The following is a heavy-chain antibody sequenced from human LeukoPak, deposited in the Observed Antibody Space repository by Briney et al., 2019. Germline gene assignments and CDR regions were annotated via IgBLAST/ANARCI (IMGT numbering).Heavy chain of an antibody. J-gene: IGHJ3*02. CDR1: GFTFTTYA. Sequence: GGSLRLSCAASGFTFTTYAVHWVRQAPGKGLEWLAIMSYDGSNKYYADYVKGRFTVSRDSSKNTVYLQMNSLRVDDTAIYYCALAVAALEAFDIWAKGQWSPSLQ. D-gene: IGHD6-19*01. CDR3: ALAVAALEAFDI. CDR2: MSYDGSNK. V-gene: IGHV3-30-3*01.